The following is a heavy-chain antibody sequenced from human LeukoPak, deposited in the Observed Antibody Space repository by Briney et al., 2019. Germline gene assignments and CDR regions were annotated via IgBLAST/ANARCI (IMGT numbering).Heavy chain of an antibody. CDR2: ITGSTLSI. D-gene: IGHD3-3*01. CDR1: GFTFSSYS. CDR3: ARESEYDFWTGSYFDY. Sequence: NSGGSLRLSCTASGFTFSSYSMNWVRQAPGKGLEWVSSITGSTLSIYYADSVKGRFTISRDNAKTSLYLQMNSLRAEDTAIYYCARESEYDFWTGSYFDYWGQGTLVTVSS. V-gene: IGHV3-21*01. J-gene: IGHJ4*02.